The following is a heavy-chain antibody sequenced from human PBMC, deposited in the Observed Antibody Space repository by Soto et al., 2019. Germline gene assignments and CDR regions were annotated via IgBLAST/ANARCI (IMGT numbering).Heavy chain of an antibody. CDR1: GGSFSGYY. J-gene: IGHJ4*02. V-gene: IGHV4-34*01. Sequence: QVQLQQWGAGLLKPSETLSLTCAVYGGSFSGYYWSWIRQPPGKGLEWIGEINHSGSTNYNPSLKSRVTISVDSSKNQFSLKLSSVTAADTAVYYCARGGPLDPYYYGSGSPEGPFGDYWGQGTLVTVSS. D-gene: IGHD3-10*01. CDR3: ARGGPLDPYYYGSGSPEGPFGDY. CDR2: INHSGST.